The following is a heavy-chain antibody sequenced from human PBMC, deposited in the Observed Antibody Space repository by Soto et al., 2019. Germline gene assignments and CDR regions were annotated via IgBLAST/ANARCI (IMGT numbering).Heavy chain of an antibody. D-gene: IGHD2-21*02. Sequence: QLQLQETGPGPVKPSETLSLTCTVSGVSISSSNRYWGWIRQPPGKGLEWIASIYYSGNSYYNPSLKGRVTISVDTSKNQFSLKLTSVTAADTAVYYCVRHASRLILHFDYWARGTLLTVSS. CDR1: GVSISSSNRY. CDR3: VRHASRLILHFDY. CDR2: IYYSGNS. V-gene: IGHV4-39*01. J-gene: IGHJ4*01.